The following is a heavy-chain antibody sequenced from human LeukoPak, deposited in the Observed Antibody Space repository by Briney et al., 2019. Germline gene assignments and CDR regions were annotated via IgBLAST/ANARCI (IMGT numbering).Heavy chain of an antibody. Sequence: SETLSLTRAVYGGSFSGYYWSWIRQPPGKGLEWRGEINHSGSTNYNPSLKSRVPISVDTSKNQFSLKLSSVTAADPAVYYCARAVMEPDYWGQGTLVTVSS. J-gene: IGHJ4*02. CDR1: GGSFSGYY. CDR2: INHSGST. CDR3: ARAVMEPDY. V-gene: IGHV4-34*01. D-gene: IGHD1-1*01.